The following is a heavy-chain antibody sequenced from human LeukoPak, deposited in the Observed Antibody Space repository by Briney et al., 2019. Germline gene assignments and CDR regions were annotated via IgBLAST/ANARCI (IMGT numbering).Heavy chain of an antibody. Sequence: KAGGSLRLSCAASGFTVSSNYMSWIRQAPGKGLEWVSYISSSGSTIYYADSVKGRFTISRDNAKNSLYLQMNSLRAEDTAVYYCASRTWELRAFDIWGQGTMVTVSS. V-gene: IGHV3-11*01. CDR1: GFTVSSNY. D-gene: IGHD1-26*01. CDR3: ASRTWELRAFDI. J-gene: IGHJ3*02. CDR2: ISSSGSTI.